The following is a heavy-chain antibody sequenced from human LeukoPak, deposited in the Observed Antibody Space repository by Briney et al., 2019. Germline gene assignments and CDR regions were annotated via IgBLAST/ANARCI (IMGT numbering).Heavy chain of an antibody. D-gene: IGHD3-3*01. V-gene: IGHV3-30*02. CDR3: ASYSIFGGGYYYYYMDV. CDR2: IRYVGINK. CDR1: GFTFSTYG. J-gene: IGHJ6*03. Sequence: PGGSLRLSCAASGFTFSTYGMHWVRQAPGKGLEWVSFIRYVGINKYYADSVKGRFTISRDNSKNTLYLQMNSLRAEDTAVYYCASYSIFGGGYYYYYMDVWGKGTTVTVSS.